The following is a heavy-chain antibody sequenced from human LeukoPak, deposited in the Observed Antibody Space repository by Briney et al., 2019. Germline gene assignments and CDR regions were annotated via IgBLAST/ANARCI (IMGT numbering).Heavy chain of an antibody. CDR2: IWYDGSNK. CDR1: GFTFSSYG. CDR3: ARDEQRPGYGMDV. J-gene: IGHJ6*02. Sequence: PGGSLRLSCAASGFTFSSYGMHWVRQAPGKGLEWVAVIWYDGSNKYYADSVKGRFTISRDNSKNTLYLQMNSLRAEDTAVYYCARDEQRPGYGMDVWGQGTTVTVSS. V-gene: IGHV3-33*01. D-gene: IGHD6-25*01.